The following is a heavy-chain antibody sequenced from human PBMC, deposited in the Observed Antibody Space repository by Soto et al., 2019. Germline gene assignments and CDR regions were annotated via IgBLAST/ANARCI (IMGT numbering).Heavy chain of an antibody. D-gene: IGHD6-19*01. CDR2: TQYSGNT. V-gene: IGHV4-30-4*01. Sequence: PSETLSLTCTVSGASISSDDYYWTWIRQPPGKGLEWIGNTQYSGNTYYNPSVKSRVTISVDTSKSQFSLKLSSVTAADPAVYYCVKDGSSGWPYFYDMDVWGQGTTVTVSS. J-gene: IGHJ6*02. CDR3: VKDGSSGWPYFYDMDV. CDR1: GASISSDDYY.